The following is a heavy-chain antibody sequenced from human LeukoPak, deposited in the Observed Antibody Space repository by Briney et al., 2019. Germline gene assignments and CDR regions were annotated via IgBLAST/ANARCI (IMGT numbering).Heavy chain of an antibody. Sequence: PSETLSLTCTVSGGSISSSSYYWGWIRQPPGKGLEWIGSIYYSGSTYYNPSLKSRVTISVDTSKNQFSLKLSSVTAADTAVYYCARARIAAAEGYMDVWGKGTTVTVSS. CDR2: IYYSGST. D-gene: IGHD6-13*01. CDR1: GGSISSSSYY. CDR3: ARARIAAAEGYMDV. J-gene: IGHJ6*03. V-gene: IGHV4-39*07.